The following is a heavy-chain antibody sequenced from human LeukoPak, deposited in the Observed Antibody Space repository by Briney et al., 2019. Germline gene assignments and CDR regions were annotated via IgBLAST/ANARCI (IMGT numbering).Heavy chain of an antibody. CDR2: ISGSGGST. Sequence: GGSLRLFCAASGFTFSNYAMNWVRQAPGRGLEWVSAISGSGGSTYYADSVKGRFTISRDNSKNTLYLQMNSLRAEDTAVYYCAKDLAGSGSYSFDYGGHGTLVTVSS. V-gene: IGHV3-23*01. CDR3: AKDLAGSGSYSFDY. J-gene: IGHJ4*01. D-gene: IGHD1-26*01. CDR1: GFTFSNYA.